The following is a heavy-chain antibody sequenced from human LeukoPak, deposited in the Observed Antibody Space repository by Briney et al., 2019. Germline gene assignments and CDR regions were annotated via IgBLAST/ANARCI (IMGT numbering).Heavy chain of an antibody. CDR2: IKEDGTEK. Sequence: GGSLRLSCAASGFTFSSYGMHWVRQAPGKGLEWVANIKEDGTEKYYVDSVNGRFTISRGNAKNSLSLQMNSLRAEDTAVYYCARGSLRIWGNYRSPFDLWGQGTMVTVSS. CDR3: ARGSLRIWGNYRSPFDL. CDR1: GFTFSSYG. J-gene: IGHJ3*01. D-gene: IGHD3-16*02. V-gene: IGHV3-7*01.